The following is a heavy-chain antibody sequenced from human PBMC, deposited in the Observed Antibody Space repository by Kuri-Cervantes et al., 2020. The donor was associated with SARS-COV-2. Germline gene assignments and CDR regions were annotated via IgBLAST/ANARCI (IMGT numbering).Heavy chain of an antibody. Sequence: SETLSLTCTVSGGSISGYYWSWIRQPAGKGLEWIGRIYTSGSTNYNPSLKSRVTMSVDTSKNQFSLRLSSVTAADTAVYYCARGREQQLVNAPYYFDYWGQGTLGTVSS. CDR3: ARGREQQLVNAPYYFDY. J-gene: IGHJ4*02. CDR2: IYTSGST. D-gene: IGHD6-13*01. CDR1: GGSISGYY. V-gene: IGHV4-4*07.